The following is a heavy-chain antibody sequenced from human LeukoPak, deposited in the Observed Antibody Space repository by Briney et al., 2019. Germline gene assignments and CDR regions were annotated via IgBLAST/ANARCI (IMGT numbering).Heavy chain of an antibody. J-gene: IGHJ3*02. CDR1: GYTFTSYG. V-gene: IGHV1-18*01. Sequence: ASVKVSCKASGYTFTSYGISWVRQAPGQGLERMGWISAYNGNTNYAQKLQGRVTMTTDTSTSTAYMELRSLRSDDTAVYYCARDGSGVLRYFDWLGRDDAFDIWGQGTMVTVSS. CDR2: ISAYNGNT. D-gene: IGHD3-9*01. CDR3: ARDGSGVLRYFDWLGRDDAFDI.